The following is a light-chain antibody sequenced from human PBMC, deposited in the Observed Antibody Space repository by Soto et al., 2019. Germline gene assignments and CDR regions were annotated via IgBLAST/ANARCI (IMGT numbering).Light chain of an antibody. Sequence: DIQMTQSPSSLSASVGDRVTITCRASPSITTYLHWYQKKPGKAPKLLIYAASSLQSGVPSRFSGSGSGTDFTLTISSLQPEDFATYYCQQSYSTPYTFGQGTELEIK. V-gene: IGKV1-39*01. CDR2: AAS. CDR1: PSITTY. CDR3: QQSYSTPYT. J-gene: IGKJ2*01.